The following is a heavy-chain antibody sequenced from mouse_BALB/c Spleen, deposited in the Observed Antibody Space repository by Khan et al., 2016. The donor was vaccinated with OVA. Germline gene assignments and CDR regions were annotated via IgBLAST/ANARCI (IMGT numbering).Heavy chain of an antibody. CDR2: IDPSSGYT. D-gene: IGHD1-1*01. J-gene: IGHJ2*01. V-gene: IGHV1-4*01. CDR1: GYTFTSYT. Sequence: QVQLKESGAELARPGASVKMSCKASGYTFTSYTMHWIKQRPGQALEWIGYIDPSSGYTNYNQNFRDKAALTADKSSSTAYINLTRLTSEDSAVPYVARPAFFGISSYFDYWGPGTTLTVSS. CDR3: ARPAFFGISSYFDY.